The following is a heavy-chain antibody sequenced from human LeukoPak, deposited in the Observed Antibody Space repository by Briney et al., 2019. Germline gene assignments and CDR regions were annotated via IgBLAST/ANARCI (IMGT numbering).Heavy chain of an antibody. CDR1: GFTFSSYA. J-gene: IGHJ4*02. CDR3: ARVNDFWSGYYKYYFDY. V-gene: IGHV3-64*04. Sequence: PGGSLRLSCSASGFTFSSYAMHWVCQAPGKGLEYVSAISSNGGSTYYADSVKGRFTISRDNAKNSLYLQMNSLRAEDTAVYYCARVNDFWSGYYKYYFDYWGQGTLVTVSS. D-gene: IGHD3-3*01. CDR2: ISSNGGST.